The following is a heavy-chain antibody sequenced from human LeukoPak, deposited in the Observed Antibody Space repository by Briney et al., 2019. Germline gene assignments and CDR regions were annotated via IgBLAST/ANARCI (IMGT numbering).Heavy chain of an antibody. CDR3: ARGLTLPIGSRSPFFDY. CDR1: GGSFSGYY. CDR2: INHSGST. D-gene: IGHD1-26*01. V-gene: IGHV4-34*01. J-gene: IGHJ4*02. Sequence: SETLSLTCAVYGGSFSGYYWSWIRQPPGKGLEWIGEINHSGSTNYNPSLKSQVTISVDTSKNQFSLKLSSVTAADTAVYYCARGLTLPIGSRSPFFDYWGQGTLVTVSS.